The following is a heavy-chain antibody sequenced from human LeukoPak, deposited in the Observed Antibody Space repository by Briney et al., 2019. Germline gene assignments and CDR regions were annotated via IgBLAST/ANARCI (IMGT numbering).Heavy chain of an antibody. CDR3: ARRRFRAVAGTTGPSGGPFDP. D-gene: IGHD6-19*01. J-gene: IGHJ5*02. V-gene: IGHV4-59*08. Sequence: PSETLSLTCTVSGGSISSYYWSWIRQPPGKGLEWIGYIYYSGSTNYNPSLKSRVTISVDTSKNQFSLKLSSVTAADTAVYYCARRRFRAVAGTTGPSGGPFDPWGQGTLVTVSS. CDR1: GGSISSYY. CDR2: IYYSGST.